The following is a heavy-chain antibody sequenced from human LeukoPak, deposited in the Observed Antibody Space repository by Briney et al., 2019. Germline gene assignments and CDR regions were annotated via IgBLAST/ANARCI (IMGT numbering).Heavy chain of an antibody. D-gene: IGHD5-24*01. CDR2: TNQRGET. Sequence: SETLSLTCAVNGASFSGYYWSWIRQPPGKGLEWIGETNQRGETSNNPSLKSRVTISLDTSKNQFSLKPSSVTAADTSVYFCARDGYNFGSFDYWGQGILVTVSS. CDR3: ARDGYNFGSFDY. J-gene: IGHJ4*02. CDR1: GASFSGYY. V-gene: IGHV4-34*01.